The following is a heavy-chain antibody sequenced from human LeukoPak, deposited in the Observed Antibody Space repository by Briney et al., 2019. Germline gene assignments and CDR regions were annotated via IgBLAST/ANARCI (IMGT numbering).Heavy chain of an antibody. J-gene: IGHJ6*03. D-gene: IGHD2-15*01. CDR1: GFTFSSYW. CDR3: ARDRRYCSGGSYYYYYYMDI. Sequence: GGSLRLSCAASGFTFSSYWMHWVRQAPGKGLVWVSRINSDGSSTSYADSVKGRFTISRDNAKNTLYLQMNSLRAEDTAVYYCARDRRYCSGGSYYYYYYMDIWGKGTTVTISS. CDR2: INSDGSST. V-gene: IGHV3-74*01.